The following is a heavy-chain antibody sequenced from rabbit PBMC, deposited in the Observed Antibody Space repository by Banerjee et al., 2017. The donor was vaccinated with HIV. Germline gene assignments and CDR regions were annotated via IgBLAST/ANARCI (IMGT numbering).Heavy chain of an antibody. CDR2: IYPDYGST. V-gene: IGHV1S47*01. Sequence: QEQLKESGGGLVQPGGSLKLTCKASGIDFSSYGISWVRQAPGKGLEWIAYIYPDYGSTDYASWVNGRFTISLDNAQNTVFLQMTSLTAADTATYFCARAGAGYAGYGYAFNLWGPGTLVTVS. D-gene: IGHD6-1*01. CDR3: ARAGAGYAGYGYAFNL. J-gene: IGHJ4*01. CDR1: GIDFSSYG.